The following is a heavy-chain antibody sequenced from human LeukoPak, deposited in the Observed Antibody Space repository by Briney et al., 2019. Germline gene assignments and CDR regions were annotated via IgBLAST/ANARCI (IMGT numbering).Heavy chain of an antibody. CDR2: FDPEDGET. Sequence: GASVKVSCKVSGYTLTELSIHWVRQAPGKGLEWMGGFDPEDGETIYAQRFQGRVTMTEDTSTDTAYMELSSLRSEDAAVYYCATVSYYYDSSGYQGYFQHWGQGTLVTGSS. D-gene: IGHD3-22*01. CDR3: ATVSYYYDSSGYQGYFQH. V-gene: IGHV1-24*01. J-gene: IGHJ1*01. CDR1: GYTLTELS.